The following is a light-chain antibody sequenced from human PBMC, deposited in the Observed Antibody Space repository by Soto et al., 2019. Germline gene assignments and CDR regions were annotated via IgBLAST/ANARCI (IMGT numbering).Light chain of an antibody. V-gene: IGLV2-8*01. CDR2: EVN. CDR3: SSYAGSNKLI. CDR1: SNDIGGYKY. Sequence: QSALTQPPSASGSPGQSVTISCTGTSNDIGGYKYVSWYQQHPGKAPKLMIYEVNKRPSGVPDRFSGSKSGNTASLTVSGLQDEDEADYYCSSYAGSNKLIFGGGTKVTVL. J-gene: IGLJ2*01.